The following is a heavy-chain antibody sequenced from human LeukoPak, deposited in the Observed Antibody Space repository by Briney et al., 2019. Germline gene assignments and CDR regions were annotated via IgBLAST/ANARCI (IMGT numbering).Heavy chain of an antibody. CDR3: ARYYSNFDY. V-gene: IGHV4-59*10. CDR2: IYTSGST. Sequence: RXXAGKGLEWIGRIYTSGSTNYNPSLKSRVTMSVDTSKNQFSLKLSSVTAADTAVYYCARYYSNFDYWGQGTLVTVSS. J-gene: IGHJ4*02. D-gene: IGHD2-15*01.